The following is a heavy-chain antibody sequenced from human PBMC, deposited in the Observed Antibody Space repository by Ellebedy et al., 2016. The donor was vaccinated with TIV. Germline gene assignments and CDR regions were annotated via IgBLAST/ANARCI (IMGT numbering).Heavy chain of an antibody. CDR3: ARDSWGGSFLVANYFDS. D-gene: IGHD2-15*01. Sequence: GGSLRLXXAASGFTFSYYAMTWVRQAPGKGLEWVSTISTSGDITYYANSVKGRFSISRDNSMNTLYLQANSLRAEDTAVYYCARDSWGGSFLVANYFDSWGQGTLVSVSS. V-gene: IGHV3-23*01. J-gene: IGHJ4*02. CDR2: ISTSGDIT. CDR1: GFTFSYYA.